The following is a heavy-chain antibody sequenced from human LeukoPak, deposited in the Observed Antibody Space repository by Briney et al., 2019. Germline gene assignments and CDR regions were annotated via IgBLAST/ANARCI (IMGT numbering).Heavy chain of an antibody. D-gene: IGHD2-15*01. CDR2: INPNSGGT. J-gene: IGHJ3*02. Sequence: ASVKVSCKASGYTFTGYYMHWVRQAPGQGLEWMGWINPNSGGTNYAQKFQGRVTMTRDTSISTAYMELNRLRSDDTAIYYCAAAGRSYCSGGTCYSDLNDAFDIWGQGTMVTVSS. CDR1: GYTFTGYY. CDR3: AAAGRSYCSGGTCYSDLNDAFDI. V-gene: IGHV1-2*02.